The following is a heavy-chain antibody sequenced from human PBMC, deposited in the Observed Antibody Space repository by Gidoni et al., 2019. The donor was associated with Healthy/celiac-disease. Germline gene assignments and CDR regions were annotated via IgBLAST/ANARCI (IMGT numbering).Heavy chain of an antibody. V-gene: IGHV3-30-3*01. CDR2: ISYEGSNK. CDR3: AKDYYDFLSGYYGHLDY. Sequence: QVQLVESGGGVVPTGRSLRLSCSASGFTFSSYAMHWVRQAPGKGVEWVALISYEGSNKYYADSVKCLFNISRDNSRNTLYLQMNSLRAEDTAVYYCAKDYYDFLSGYYGHLDYWGQGTLGTVSS. J-gene: IGHJ4*02. CDR1: GFTFSSYA. D-gene: IGHD3-3*01.